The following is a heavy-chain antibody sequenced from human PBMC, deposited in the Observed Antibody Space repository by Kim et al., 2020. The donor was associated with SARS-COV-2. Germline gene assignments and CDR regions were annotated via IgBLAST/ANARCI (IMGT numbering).Heavy chain of an antibody. J-gene: IGHJ6*02. Sequence: ASVKVSCKASGYTFTSYAMHWVRQAPGQRLEWMGWINAGNGNTKYSQKFQGRVTITRDTSASTAYMELSRLRSEDTAVYYCARDQGIYCSSTSCRYGMDVWGQGTTVTVSS. CDR1: GYTFTSYA. D-gene: IGHD2-2*01. V-gene: IGHV1-3*01. CDR2: INAGNGNT. CDR3: ARDQGIYCSSTSCRYGMDV.